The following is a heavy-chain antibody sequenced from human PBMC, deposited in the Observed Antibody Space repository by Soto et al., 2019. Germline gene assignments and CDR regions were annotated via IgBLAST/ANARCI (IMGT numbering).Heavy chain of an antibody. CDR1: GFTFSSYG. J-gene: IGHJ6*03. Sequence: PGGSLRLSCAASGFTFSSYGMHWVRQAPGKGLEWVAVIWYDGSNKYYADSVKGRFTISRDNSKNTLYLQMNSLRAEDTAVYYCARDPQGPYYYYMDVWGKGTTVTVSS. CDR3: ARDPQGPYYYYMDV. CDR2: IWYDGSNK. V-gene: IGHV3-33*01.